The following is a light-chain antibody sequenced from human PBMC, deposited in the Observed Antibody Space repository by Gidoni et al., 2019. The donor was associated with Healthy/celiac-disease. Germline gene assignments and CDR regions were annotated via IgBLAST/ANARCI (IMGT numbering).Light chain of an antibody. CDR3: QSYDSSLSGSGV. CDR1: SSNIGAGYD. J-gene: IGLJ3*02. Sequence: QSVLTQPPPVPGAPGPRATIPSTGSSSNIGAGYDVHWYQQLPGTAPKLLIYGNSNRPSGVPDRFSGSKSGTSASLAITGLQAEDEADYYCQSYDSSLSGSGVFGGGTKLTVL. CDR2: GNS. V-gene: IGLV1-40*01.